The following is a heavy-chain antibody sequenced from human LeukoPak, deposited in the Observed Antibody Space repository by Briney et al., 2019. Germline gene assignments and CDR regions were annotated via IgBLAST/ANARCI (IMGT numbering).Heavy chain of an antibody. D-gene: IGHD4-11*01. V-gene: IGHV3-11*04. Sequence: PGGSLRLSCAASKFTFSDYYMSWIRQAPGKGLEWVSYISGSGSGIYYADSVRGRFTISRDNSKSALYLQMGSLRPEDTAMYYCVRDFSNYVAFFDSWGQGVLVTVSS. J-gene: IGHJ4*02. CDR3: VRDFSNYVAFFDS. CDR1: KFTFSDYY. CDR2: ISGSGSGI.